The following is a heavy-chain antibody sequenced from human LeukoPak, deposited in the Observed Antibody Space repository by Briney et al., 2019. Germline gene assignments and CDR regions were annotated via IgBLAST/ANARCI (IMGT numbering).Heavy chain of an antibody. D-gene: IGHD4-17*01. CDR3: ARVGGTVTTGPKDPYYYYMDV. Sequence: ASVKVSCKASGYTFTSYGISWVRQAPGQGLEWMGWISAYNGNTNYAQKLQGRVTMTTDTSTSTAYMELRSLRSDDTAVYYCARVGGTVTTGPKDPYYYYMDVWGKGTTVTISS. J-gene: IGHJ6*03. CDR2: ISAYNGNT. CDR1: GYTFTSYG. V-gene: IGHV1-18*01.